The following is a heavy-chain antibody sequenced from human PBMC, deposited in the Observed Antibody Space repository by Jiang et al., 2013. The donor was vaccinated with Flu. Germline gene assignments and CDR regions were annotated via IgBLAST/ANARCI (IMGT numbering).Heavy chain of an antibody. Sequence: GPGLVKPSGTLSLTCSVSGASLSSSDYYWGWVRQPPGKGLEWIGSVFYTGTTYHNSPLKSRVTISVHTSNNQFSLKLNSVTAADTALYYCARTPRFLDRFDWHFDVWGRGTLVTVSS. V-gene: IGHV4-39*07. CDR3: ARTPRFLDRFDWHFDV. CDR2: VFYTGTT. CDR1: GASLSSSDYY. J-gene: IGHJ2*01. D-gene: IGHD3/OR15-3a*01.